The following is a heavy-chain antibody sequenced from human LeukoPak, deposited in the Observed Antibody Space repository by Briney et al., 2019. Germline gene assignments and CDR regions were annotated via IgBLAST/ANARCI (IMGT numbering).Heavy chain of an antibody. CDR1: GSTFSSYW. Sequence: PGGSLRLSCAAPGSTFSSYWMSWVRQAPGKGLELVANIKQDGSEKYYVDSVKGRFTISRDNAKNSLYLQMNSLRAEDTAVYYCARNQRRLDYWGQGTLVTVSS. V-gene: IGHV3-7*01. J-gene: IGHJ4*02. D-gene: IGHD1-14*01. CDR3: ARNQRRLDY. CDR2: IKQDGSEK.